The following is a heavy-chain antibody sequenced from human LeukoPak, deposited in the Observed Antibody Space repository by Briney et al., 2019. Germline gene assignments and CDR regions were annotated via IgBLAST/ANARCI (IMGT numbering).Heavy chain of an antibody. J-gene: IGHJ5*02. CDR2: VIPIFGTA. D-gene: IGHD2-2*02. V-gene: IGHV1-69*13. CDR1: GGTFSSYD. CDR3: ARDRKPSDIVVVPAAIDAGCFDP. Sequence: SVKVSCMASGGTFSSYDISWVRQDPGQGLEWVGGVIPIFGTAKYAQKFQGRDTITADENTSTAYIELRSLRSEDTAVYYCARDRKPSDIVVVPAAIDAGCFDPWGQGTLVTVSS.